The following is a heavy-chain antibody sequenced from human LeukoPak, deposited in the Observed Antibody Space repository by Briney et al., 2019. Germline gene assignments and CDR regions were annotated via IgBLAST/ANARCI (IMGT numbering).Heavy chain of an antibody. V-gene: IGHV4-34*01. Sequence: PSETLSLTCAVYGGSFNGYYWSWIRQPPGKGLEWIGEINHSGSTNYNPSLKSRVTISVDTSKNQFSLKLSSVTAADTAVYYCARRSRYYFDYWGQGTLVTVSS. CDR2: INHSGST. CDR1: GGSFNGYY. J-gene: IGHJ4*02. CDR3: ARRSRYYFDY. D-gene: IGHD1-26*01.